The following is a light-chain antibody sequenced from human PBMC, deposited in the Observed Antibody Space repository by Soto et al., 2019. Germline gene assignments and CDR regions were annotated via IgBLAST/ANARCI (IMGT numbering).Light chain of an antibody. Sequence: AIQLTQSPSSLSASVGDRVSITCRASQGISSALAWYQHKPGKPPKILIYDASSLQSGDPSRFSGSESGTECTLTISSLQAEDVATYYCQQLKSYPFTFGQGTRLEIK. CDR1: QGISSA. CDR3: QQLKSYPFT. V-gene: IGKV1-13*02. J-gene: IGKJ5*01. CDR2: DAS.